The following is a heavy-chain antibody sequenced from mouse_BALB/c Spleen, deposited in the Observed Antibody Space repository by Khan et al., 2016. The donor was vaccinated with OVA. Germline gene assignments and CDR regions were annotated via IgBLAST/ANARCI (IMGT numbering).Heavy chain of an antibody. D-gene: IGHD1-1*01. V-gene: IGHV1S41*01. CDR1: GYTFTSYW. J-gene: IGHJ4*01. Sequence: DLVKPGASVKLSCKASGYTFTSYWINWIKQRPGQGLEWIGRIAPGSGSDYYNDMFKGKATLTIDTSSSKAYIQVRSLSSEDSAVYFCARSNYYGSGLYAMDYWGQGTSVTVSS. CDR3: ARSNYYGSGLYAMDY. CDR2: IAPGSGSD.